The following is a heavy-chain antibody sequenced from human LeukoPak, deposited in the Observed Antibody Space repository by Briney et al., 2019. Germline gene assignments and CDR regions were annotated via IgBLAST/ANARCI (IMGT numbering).Heavy chain of an antibody. D-gene: IGHD6-13*01. V-gene: IGHV1-8*01. CDR2: MSPNSGDT. CDR1: GYTFTRYH. Sequence: ASVKVSCKAYGYTFTRYHINWVRLATGQGLEWMGWMSPNSGDTGFAQKFQGRVTMTSNTPITTAYMELSSLRSDDTAIYYCARGVAAGYDYWGQGTLVTVSS. CDR3: ARGVAAGYDY. J-gene: IGHJ4*02.